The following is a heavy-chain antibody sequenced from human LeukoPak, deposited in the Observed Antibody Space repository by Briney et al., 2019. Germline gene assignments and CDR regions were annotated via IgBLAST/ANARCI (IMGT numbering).Heavy chain of an antibody. V-gene: IGHV1-69*05. Sequence: GASVKVSCKASGGTFSSYAISWVRQAPGQGLEWMGGIILIFGTANYAQKFQGRVTITTDESTSTAYMELSSLRSEDTAVYYCARGYCSSTSCYYYYMDVWGKGTTVTVSS. J-gene: IGHJ6*03. CDR2: IILIFGTA. CDR3: ARGYCSSTSCYYYYMDV. D-gene: IGHD2-2*01. CDR1: GGTFSSYA.